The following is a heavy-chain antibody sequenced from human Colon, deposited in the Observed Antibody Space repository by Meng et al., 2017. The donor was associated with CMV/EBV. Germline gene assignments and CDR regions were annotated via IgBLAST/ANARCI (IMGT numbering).Heavy chain of an antibody. V-gene: IGHV3-30*04. D-gene: IGHD5-24*01. CDR1: GSIFSNYP. J-gene: IGHJ5*01. CDR2: ISFDGGDT. CDR3: ARDRSDVYRYLDS. Sequence: ASGSIFSNYPIHWVRQAPGKGLGWVSVISFDGGDTYYADSVKGRFTISRDNSKNTLFLQMNSLRVEDTAVYYCARDRSDVYRYLDSWGPGTLVTVSS.